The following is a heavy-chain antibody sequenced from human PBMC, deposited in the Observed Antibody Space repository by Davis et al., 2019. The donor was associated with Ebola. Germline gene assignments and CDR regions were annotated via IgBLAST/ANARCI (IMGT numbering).Heavy chain of an antibody. V-gene: IGHV1-3*01. CDR2: IDGGSGNR. J-gene: IGHJ6*03. CDR3: ARGRRLLDSSGYSYRYYYYYYYMDV. Sequence: ASVKVSCKASGYVFASYAMNWVRQAPGQRLEWMGWIDGGSGNRKYSPKFQGRVTMTRDTSTRTVYMELSSLRSEDTAVYYCARGRRLLDSSGYSYRYYYYYYYMDVWGKGTTVTVSS. CDR1: GYVFASYA. D-gene: IGHD5-18*01.